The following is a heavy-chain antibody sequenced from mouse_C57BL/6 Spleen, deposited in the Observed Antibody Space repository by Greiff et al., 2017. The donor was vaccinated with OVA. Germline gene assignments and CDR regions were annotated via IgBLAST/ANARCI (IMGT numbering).Heavy chain of an antibody. V-gene: IGHV14-2*01. CDR3: ASGIWDFPNY. D-gene: IGHD4-1*01. Sequence: EVKLQESGAELVKPGASVKLSCTASGFNIKDYYMHWVKQRTDQGLEWIGRLDPEDGETKYAPKFQGKATITADTSSNTAYLQLSSLTAEDTAVYYCASGIWDFPNYWGQGTTLTVSS. J-gene: IGHJ2*01. CDR2: LDPEDGET. CDR1: GFNIKDYY.